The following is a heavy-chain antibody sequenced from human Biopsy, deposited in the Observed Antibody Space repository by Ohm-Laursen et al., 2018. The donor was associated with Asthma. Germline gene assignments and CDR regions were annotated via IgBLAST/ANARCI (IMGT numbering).Heavy chain of an antibody. CDR3: ARDMNRDGWYFDY. J-gene: IGHJ4*02. CDR2: ISYDGSNK. Sequence: SSLRLSCAASGFTFSSYGMHWVRQAPGKGLEWVAVISYDGSNKYYADSVKGRFTISRGNSKNTLYLQMNSLRGDDTAVYYCARDMNRDGWYFDYWGQGTLVTVSS. V-gene: IGHV3-30*03. D-gene: IGHD5-24*01. CDR1: GFTFSSYG.